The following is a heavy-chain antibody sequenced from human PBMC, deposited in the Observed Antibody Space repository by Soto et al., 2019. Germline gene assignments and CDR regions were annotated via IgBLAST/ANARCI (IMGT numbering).Heavy chain of an antibody. Sequence: TGGSLRLSCAASGFSFSSYWMDWVRQAPGKGLEWVANINQDGSEKHYVASVKGRFTISRDNAKNSLYLQMSSLTAEDSALYYCSPSLDYWGQGALVTV. CDR3: SPSLDY. CDR1: GFSFSSYW. J-gene: IGHJ4*02. V-gene: IGHV3-7*01. CDR2: INQDGSEK.